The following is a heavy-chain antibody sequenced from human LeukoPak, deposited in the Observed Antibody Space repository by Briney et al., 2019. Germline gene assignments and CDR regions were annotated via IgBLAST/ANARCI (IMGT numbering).Heavy chain of an antibody. CDR1: GGTFSSYA. V-gene: IGHV1-69*13. J-gene: IGHJ4*02. CDR3: ATGPPNYDILTGAFDY. D-gene: IGHD3-9*01. CDR2: IIPIFGTA. Sequence: EASVKVSCKASGGTFSSYAISWVRQAPGQGLEWMGGIIPIFGTANYAQKFQGRVTITADESTSTAYMELSSLRSEDTAVYYCATGPPNYDILTGAFDYWGQGTLVTVSS.